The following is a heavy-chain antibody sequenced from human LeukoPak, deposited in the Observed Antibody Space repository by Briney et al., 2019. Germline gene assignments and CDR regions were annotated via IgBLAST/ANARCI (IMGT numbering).Heavy chain of an antibody. J-gene: IGHJ5*02. CDR3: ARGSGMGYCSGGSCYGGP. CDR1: GGTFSNYA. V-gene: IGHV1-69*05. D-gene: IGHD2-15*01. Sequence: SVKVSCKASGGTFSNYAISWVRQAPGQGLEWMGGIIPIFSTANYAQKFQGRVTITTDESTSTAYMELSSLRSEDTAVYYCARGSGMGYCSGGSCYGGPWGQGTLVTVSS. CDR2: IIPIFSTA.